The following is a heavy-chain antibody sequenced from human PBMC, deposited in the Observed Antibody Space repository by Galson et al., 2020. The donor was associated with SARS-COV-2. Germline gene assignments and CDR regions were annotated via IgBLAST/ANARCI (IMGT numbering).Heavy chain of an antibody. CDR1: GFTFSSYS. Sequence: GGSLRLSCAASGFTFSSYSMNWVRQAPGKGLEWVSYISSSSSTIYYADSVKGRFTISRDNAKNSLYPQMNSLRAEDTAVYYCARDLHYDFLSGYLKTVDYWGQGTLVTVSS. CDR2: ISSSSSTI. J-gene: IGHJ4*02. V-gene: IGHV3-48*04. CDR3: ARDLHYDFLSGYLKTVDY. D-gene: IGHD3-3*01.